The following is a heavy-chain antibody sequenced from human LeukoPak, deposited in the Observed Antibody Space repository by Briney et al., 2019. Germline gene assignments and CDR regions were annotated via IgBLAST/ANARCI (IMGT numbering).Heavy chain of an antibody. Sequence: GGSLRLSCAASGFTFSSYSMNWVRQAPGKGLEWVSSISSSSSYIYYADSVKGRFTISRDNAKNSLYLQMNSLRAEDTAVYYCARAPSIAAAGTFQHWGQGTLVTVSS. J-gene: IGHJ1*01. D-gene: IGHD6-13*01. CDR3: ARAPSIAAAGTFQH. CDR1: GFTFSSYS. V-gene: IGHV3-21*01. CDR2: ISSSSSYI.